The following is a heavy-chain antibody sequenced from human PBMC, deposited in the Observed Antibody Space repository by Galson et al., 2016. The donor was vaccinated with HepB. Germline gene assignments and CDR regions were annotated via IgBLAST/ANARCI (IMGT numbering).Heavy chain of an antibody. CDR1: GFTFGHYG. J-gene: IGHJ4*02. CDR2: VSDNGGIT. V-gene: IGHV3-30*18. D-gene: IGHD2-15*01. Sequence: SLRLSCAASGFTFGHYGMHWVRQAPGKGLEWVAVVSDNGGITYYGDSAKGRFTISRDNPKNTLYLQMSSLRPEDMAVYYCTKEGPDSGGSRYSFDYWGQGTLVTVSS. CDR3: TKEGPDSGGSRYSFDY.